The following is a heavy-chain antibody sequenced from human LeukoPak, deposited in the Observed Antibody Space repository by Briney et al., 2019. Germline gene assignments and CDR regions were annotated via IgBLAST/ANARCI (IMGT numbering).Heavy chain of an antibody. CDR1: GFTFSSYS. CDR2: ISSSSSYI. D-gene: IGHD3-3*01. V-gene: IGHV3-21*01. J-gene: IGHJ4*02. CDR3: ARELRFLEWREGGFGY. Sequence: GGSLRLSCAASGFTFSSYSMNWVRQAPGKGLEWVSSISSSSSYIYYADSVKGRFTISRDNAKNSLYLQMNGLRAEDTAVYYCARELRFLEWREGGFGYWGQGTLVTVSS.